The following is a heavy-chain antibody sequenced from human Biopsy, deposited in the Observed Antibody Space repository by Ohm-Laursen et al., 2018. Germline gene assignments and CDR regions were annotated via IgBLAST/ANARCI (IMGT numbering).Heavy chain of an antibody. CDR2: INQAGTT. CDR3: GNEVHGRDY. V-gene: IGHV4-34*08. J-gene: IGHJ4*02. Sequence: SETLSLTCTVFGKTFSDYQWSWIRQPPGKGLEWTRQINQAGTTNYNPSLKSRVSISADASKYEFPRRLTSVTAADTAVYLCGNEVHGRDYWGLGAQVTVSS. CDR1: GKTFSDYQ. D-gene: IGHD2-15*01.